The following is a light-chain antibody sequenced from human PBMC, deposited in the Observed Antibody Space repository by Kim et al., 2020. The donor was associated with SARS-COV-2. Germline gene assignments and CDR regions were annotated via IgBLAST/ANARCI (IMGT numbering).Light chain of an antibody. CDR3: AAWDDSLNWV. Sequence: ELSQPPSASGTPGQRVTISYSGSSSNIGSNYVYWYQQLPGTAPKLLIYRNNQRPSGVPDRFSGSKSGTSASLAISGLRSEDEADYYCAAWDDSLNWVFGGGTQLTVL. CDR1: SSNIGSNY. CDR2: RNN. V-gene: IGLV1-47*01. J-gene: IGLJ3*02.